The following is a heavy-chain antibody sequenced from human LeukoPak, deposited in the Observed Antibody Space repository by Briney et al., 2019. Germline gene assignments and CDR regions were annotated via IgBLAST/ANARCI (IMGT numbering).Heavy chain of an antibody. CDR2: IYTSGST. J-gene: IGHJ4*02. CDR3: ARVVSGGYGYGLIDY. D-gene: IGHD5-18*01. CDR1: GGSMSSGSYY. Sequence: SETLSLTCTVSGGSMSSGSYYWSWIRQPAGKGLEWIGRIYTSGSTNYNPSLKSRVTISVDTSKNQFSLKLSSVTAADTAVYYCARVVSGGYGYGLIDYWGQGTLVTVSS. V-gene: IGHV4-61*02.